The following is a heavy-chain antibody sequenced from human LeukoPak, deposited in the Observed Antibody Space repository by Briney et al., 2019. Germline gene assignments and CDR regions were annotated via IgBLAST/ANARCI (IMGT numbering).Heavy chain of an antibody. J-gene: IGHJ4*02. CDR3: AIFDFYDTSSHPDY. D-gene: IGHD3-22*01. V-gene: IGHV3-74*01. CDR1: GFTFSNSW. CDR2: ISSDGSSS. Sequence: GGSLRLSCAASGFTFSNSWMHWVRQVPGKGLVWVSRISSDGSSSIYADSVKGRFTISRDNAKNSLFLQMNGLRAEDTAVYFCAIFDFYDTSSHPDYWGQGTLVTVSS.